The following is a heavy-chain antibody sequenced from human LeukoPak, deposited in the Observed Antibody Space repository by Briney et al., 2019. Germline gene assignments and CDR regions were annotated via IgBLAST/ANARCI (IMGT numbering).Heavy chain of an antibody. CDR1: GGSFSGYY. D-gene: IGHD3-22*01. J-gene: IGHJ6*02. CDR2: INHSGST. V-gene: IGHV4-34*01. Sequence: SETLSLTCAVYGGSFSGYYWSWIRQPPGKGLEWIGEINHSGSTNYNPSLKSRVTISVDTSKNQFSLKLSSVTAADTAVYYCASLNYYDSSGYYRGMDVWGQGTTVTVSS. CDR3: ASLNYYDSSGYYRGMDV.